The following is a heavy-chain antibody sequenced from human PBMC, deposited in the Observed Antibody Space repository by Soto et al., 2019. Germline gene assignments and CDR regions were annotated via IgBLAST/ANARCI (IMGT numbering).Heavy chain of an antibody. CDR3: ARGDSPYVWFNEF. D-gene: IGHD3-16*01. CDR1: GGTFSSYA. Sequence: SVKVSCKASGGTFSSYAISWVRQAPGQGLEWMGWIIPVFDTPYYAQKFQGRVTITADESTNTAYLELSSLRSDDTAMYYCARGDSPYVWFNEFWGQGSRVTVSS. V-gene: IGHV1-69*13. J-gene: IGHJ4*02. CDR2: IIPVFDTP.